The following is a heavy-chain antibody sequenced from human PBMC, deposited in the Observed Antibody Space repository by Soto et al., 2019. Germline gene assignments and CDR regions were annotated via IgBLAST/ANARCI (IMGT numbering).Heavy chain of an antibody. V-gene: IGHV4-30-2*01. D-gene: IGHD3-10*01. CDR3: AKPRGVRGVYNWFDP. J-gene: IGHJ5*02. CDR2: IYHSGST. CDR1: GGSISSGGYS. Sequence: QLQLQESGSGLVKPSQTLSLTCAVSGGSISSGGYSWSWIRQPPGKGLEWIGYIYHSGSTYYNPSLKSRVTISVDRSKNQFSLKLSSVTAADTAVYYCAKPRGVRGVYNWFDPWGQGTLVTVSS.